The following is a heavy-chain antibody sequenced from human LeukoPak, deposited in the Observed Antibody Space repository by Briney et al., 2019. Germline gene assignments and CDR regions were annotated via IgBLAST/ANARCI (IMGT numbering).Heavy chain of an antibody. J-gene: IGHJ4*02. Sequence: ASVKVSCKASGFTXTTYGISWVRQAPGQGLEWMGWISAYNGNTNYAQKLQGRVTMATETSTSTAYMQLRSLRSDDTAVYYCARLKSNYYDSSGYYDYWGQGTLVTVSS. CDR2: ISAYNGNT. V-gene: IGHV1-18*01. CDR3: ARLKSNYYDSSGYYDY. D-gene: IGHD3-22*01. CDR1: GFTXTTYG.